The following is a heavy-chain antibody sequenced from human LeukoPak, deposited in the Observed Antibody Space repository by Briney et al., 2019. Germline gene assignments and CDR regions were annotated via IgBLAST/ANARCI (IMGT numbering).Heavy chain of an antibody. D-gene: IGHD3-3*01. CDR3: VIGSLWKLSRFDY. CDR1: GFTVSSDY. Sequence: PGGSLTVSCAPSGFTVSSDYMTWVRQAPGKGLEWVSVTYPAGNTFYADSVKGRFTISRDNSKNPLFLQMNSLTVEDTAVYYCVIGSLWKLSRFDYWGQGTLVTVSS. J-gene: IGHJ4*02. CDR2: TYPAGNT. V-gene: IGHV3-53*01.